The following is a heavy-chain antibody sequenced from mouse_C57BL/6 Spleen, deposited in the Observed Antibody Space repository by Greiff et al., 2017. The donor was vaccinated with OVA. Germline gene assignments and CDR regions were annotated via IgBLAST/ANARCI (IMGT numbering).Heavy chain of an antibody. Sequence: EVQLQQSGPELVKPGASVTMSCKASGYTFTDYNMHWVKQSPGKSLEWIGYINPNNGGTSYNQKFKGKATLTVNKSSSTAYMELRSLTSEDSAVYYGTRSDGSCWYFDVWGTGTTVTVSS. D-gene: IGHD1-1*02. CDR2: INPNNGGT. CDR3: TRSDGSCWYFDV. CDR1: GYTFTDYN. J-gene: IGHJ1*03. V-gene: IGHV1-22*01.